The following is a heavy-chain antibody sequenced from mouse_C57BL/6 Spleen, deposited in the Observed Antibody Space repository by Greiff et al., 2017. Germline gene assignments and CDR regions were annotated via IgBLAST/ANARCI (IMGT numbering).Heavy chain of an antibody. V-gene: IGHV1-69*01. CDR3: ARRGGSAMELSRDYAMDY. D-gene: IGHD2-1*01. CDR2: IDPSDSYT. J-gene: IGHJ4*01. CDR1: GYTFTSYW. Sequence: QVQLQQPGAELVMPGASVKLSCKASGYTFTSYWMHWVKQRPGQGLEWIGEIDPSDSYTNYNQKFKGKSTLTVDISSSTAYMQLSSLTSEDSAVYYGARRGGSAMELSRDYAMDYWGQGTSVTVSS.